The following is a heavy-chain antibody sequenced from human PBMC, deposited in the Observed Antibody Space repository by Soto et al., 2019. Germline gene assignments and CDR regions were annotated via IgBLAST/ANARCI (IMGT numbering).Heavy chain of an antibody. J-gene: IGHJ4*02. CDR3: ARGDIAAAGIGY. CDR2: INHSGST. CDR1: GGSFSGYY. V-gene: IGHV4-34*01. Sequence: SETLSLTCAVYGGSFSGYYWSWIRQPPGKGLEWIGEINHSGSTNYNPSLKSRVTISVDTSKNQFSLKLSSVTAADTAVYYCARGDIAAAGIGYWGQGTLVTVSS. D-gene: IGHD6-13*01.